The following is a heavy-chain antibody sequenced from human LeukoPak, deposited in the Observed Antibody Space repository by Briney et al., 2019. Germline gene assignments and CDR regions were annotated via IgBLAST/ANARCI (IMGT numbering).Heavy chain of an antibody. CDR3: ARGGGGDGYNRLFDY. J-gene: IGHJ4*02. CDR1: GGSFSGYY. CDR2: INHSGST. D-gene: IGHD5-24*01. Sequence: SETLSLTCAVYGGSFSGYYWSWIRQPPGKGLEWIGEINHSGSTNYNPSLKSRVTISVDTSKNQSSLKLSSVTAADTAVYYCARGGGGDGYNRLFDYWGQGTLVTVSS. V-gene: IGHV4-34*01.